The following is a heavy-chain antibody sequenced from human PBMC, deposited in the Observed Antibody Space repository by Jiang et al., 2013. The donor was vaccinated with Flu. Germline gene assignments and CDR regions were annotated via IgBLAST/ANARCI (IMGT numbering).Heavy chain of an antibody. Sequence: EVQLLESGGGLVQPGGSLRLSCAASGFTFSSYAMSWVRQAPGKGLEWVSAISGSGGSTYYADSVKGRFTISRDNSKNTLYLQMNSLRAEDTAVYYCAKSFMTTYDFWSGYYSEGVGDVWGQGTTVTVSS. V-gene: IGHV3-23*01. CDR2: ISGSGGST. CDR1: GFTFSSYA. D-gene: IGHD3-3*01. CDR3: AKSFMTTYDFWSGYYSEGVGDV. J-gene: IGHJ6*02.